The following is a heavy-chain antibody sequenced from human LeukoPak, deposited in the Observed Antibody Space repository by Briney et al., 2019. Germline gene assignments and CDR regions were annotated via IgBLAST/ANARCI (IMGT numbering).Heavy chain of an antibody. Sequence: SETLSLTCTVSGGSISSYYWSWIRQPAGKGLEWIGRIYTSGSTNYNPSLKSRVTISVDKSKNQFSLKLSSVTAADTAVYYCARQNKIMITFGGVIVNWFDPWGQGTLVTVSS. V-gene: IGHV4-4*07. CDR2: IYTSGST. CDR1: GGSISSYY. J-gene: IGHJ5*02. D-gene: IGHD3-16*02. CDR3: ARQNKIMITFGGVIVNWFDP.